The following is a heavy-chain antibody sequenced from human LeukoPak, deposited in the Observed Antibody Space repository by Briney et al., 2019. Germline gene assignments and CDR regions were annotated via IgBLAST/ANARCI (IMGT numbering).Heavy chain of an antibody. J-gene: IGHJ3*02. D-gene: IGHD1-26*01. V-gene: IGHV4-59*01. CDR2: IFGMGSS. CDR1: GGSISRYY. Sequence: SETLSLTWTLSGGSISRYYWSWFRQPPGKGLEWIGGIFGMGSSNYNPSLKSRLTISVDTSKNQFSLKLTSATAADTAVYYCAREKDTGSNHAKIRYDIWGQGTMVTVSS. CDR3: AREKDTGSNHAKIRYDI.